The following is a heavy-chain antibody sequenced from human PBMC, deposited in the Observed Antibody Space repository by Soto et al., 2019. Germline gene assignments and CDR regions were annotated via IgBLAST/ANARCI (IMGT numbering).Heavy chain of an antibody. CDR1: GYAFTSYA. CDR2: IDAGNGNT. CDR3: ARGDDFWSGYHLDV. Sequence: ASVKVSCKASGYAFTSYAMHWVRQAPGQRLEWMGWIDAGNGNTKYSQKFQGRVTITRDTSASTAYMELSSLRSEDTAVYYCARGDDFWSGYHLDVWGQGTTVTVSS. V-gene: IGHV1-3*01. J-gene: IGHJ6*02. D-gene: IGHD3-3*01.